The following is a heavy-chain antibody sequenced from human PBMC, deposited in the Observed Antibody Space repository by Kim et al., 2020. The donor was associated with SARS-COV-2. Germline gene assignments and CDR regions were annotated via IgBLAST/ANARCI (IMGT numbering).Heavy chain of an antibody. CDR3: ARHGEMATFRVRSHAPTNDY. CDR1: GGSISSSSYY. V-gene: IGHV4-39*01. D-gene: IGHD5-12*01. CDR2: IYYSGST. J-gene: IGHJ4*02. Sequence: SETLSLTCTVSGGSISSSSYYWGWIRQPPGKGLEWIGSIYYSGSTYYNPSLKSRVTISVDTSKNQFSLKLSSVTAADTAVYYCARHGEMATFRVRSHAPTNDYWGQGTLVTVSS.